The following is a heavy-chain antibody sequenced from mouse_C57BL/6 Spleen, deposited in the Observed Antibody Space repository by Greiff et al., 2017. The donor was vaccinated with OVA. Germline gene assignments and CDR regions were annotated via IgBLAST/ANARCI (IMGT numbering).Heavy chain of an antibody. D-gene: IGHD2-5*01. J-gene: IGHJ3*01. V-gene: IGHV1-42*01. CDR1: GYSFTGYY. CDR3: ARSNYSNYAWFAY. CDR2: INPSTGGT. Sequence: EVQLQQSGPELVKPGASVKISCKASGYSFTGYYMNWVKQSPEKSLEWIGGINPSTGGTSSNQEFKAKATLTVAKASRTAYMQLKILTSEDSAVYYCARSNYSNYAWFAYWGQGTLVTVSA.